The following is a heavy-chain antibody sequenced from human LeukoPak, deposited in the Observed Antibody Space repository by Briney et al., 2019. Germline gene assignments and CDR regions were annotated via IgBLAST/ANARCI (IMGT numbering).Heavy chain of an antibody. V-gene: IGHV4-59*01. CDR2: IYYSGST. J-gene: IGHJ5*02. CDR3: AGGPLWGGSSNWFDP. Sequence: RPSETLSLTCTVSGGSISSYYWSWIRQPPGKGLEWIGYIYYSGSTNYNPSLKSRVTISVDTSKNQFSLKLSSVTAADTAVYYCAGGPLWGGSSNWFDPWGQGTLVTVSS. D-gene: IGHD2-15*01. CDR1: GGSISSYY.